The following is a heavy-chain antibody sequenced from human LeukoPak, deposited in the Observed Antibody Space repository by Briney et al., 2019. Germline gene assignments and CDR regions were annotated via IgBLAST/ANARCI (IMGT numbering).Heavy chain of an antibody. Sequence: GGSLRLSCAASGFTISNYSMNWVRQAPGKGLEWVANIKQDGSETHYVDSVKGRFTISRDNAKNSLYLQMISLRAEDTALYYCARDTHWEDSWGQGTLVTVSS. CDR2: IKQDGSET. V-gene: IGHV3-7*01. D-gene: IGHD1-26*01. CDR3: ARDTHWEDS. J-gene: IGHJ4*02. CDR1: GFTISNYS.